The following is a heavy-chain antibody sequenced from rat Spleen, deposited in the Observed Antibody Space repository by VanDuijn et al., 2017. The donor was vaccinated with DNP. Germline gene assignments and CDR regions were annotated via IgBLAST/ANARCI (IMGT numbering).Heavy chain of an antibody. Sequence: EVQLVESGGTLVQPGRSLKLSCEASVSTFSDYNMAWVRQGPKKGLEWVATIIYDGTRTFYRDSVKGRFTISRDNAKSTLYLQMDSLRSEDTATYYCARSNSNYYFDYWGQGVMVTVSS. CDR3: ARSNSNYYFDY. V-gene: IGHV5S10*01. J-gene: IGHJ2*01. CDR2: IIYDGTRT. D-gene: IGHD3-1*01. CDR1: VSTFSDYN.